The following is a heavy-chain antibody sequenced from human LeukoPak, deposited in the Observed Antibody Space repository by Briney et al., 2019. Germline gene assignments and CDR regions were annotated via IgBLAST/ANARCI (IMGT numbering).Heavy chain of an antibody. Sequence: GGSLRLSCAASGFTFSSHGMNWVRQAPGKGLEWVSGISGSGGNTYYADSVKGRFTISRDNAKNSLYLQMNSLRAEDTAVYYCARDPYSSSSLDYWGQGTLVTVSS. D-gene: IGHD6-13*01. J-gene: IGHJ4*02. CDR2: ISGSGGNT. V-gene: IGHV3-48*01. CDR3: ARDPYSSSSLDY. CDR1: GFTFSSHG.